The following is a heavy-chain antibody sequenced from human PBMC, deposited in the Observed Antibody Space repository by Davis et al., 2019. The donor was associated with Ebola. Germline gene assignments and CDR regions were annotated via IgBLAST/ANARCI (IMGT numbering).Heavy chain of an antibody. CDR2: ITSNGGST. J-gene: IGHJ4*02. Sequence: PGGSLRLSCSASGFTFSTYGMHWVRQAPGKGLEYVSAITSNGGSTYYADPVKGRFTISRDNSKNTLYLQMSSLRAEDTAVYYCVKEDCSGGSCYRGYWGQGTLVTVSS. V-gene: IGHV3-64D*06. CDR1: GFTFSTYG. D-gene: IGHD2-15*01. CDR3: VKEDCSGGSCYRGY.